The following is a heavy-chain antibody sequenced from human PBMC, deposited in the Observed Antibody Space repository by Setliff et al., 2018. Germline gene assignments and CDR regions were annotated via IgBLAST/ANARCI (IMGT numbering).Heavy chain of an antibody. J-gene: IGHJ3*02. CDR3: ARDVFPYHYEGAFDI. CDR1: GYTFTSHY. CDR2: INPSSGRT. D-gene: IGHD3-22*01. Sequence: ASVKVSYKASGYTFTSHYMRWVRQAPGLGLEWMGTINPSSGRTSYAQKFQGRVTMTRDTSTSTVYMDMSSLRSEDTAVYYCARDVFPYHYEGAFDIWGQGTMVTVSS. V-gene: IGHV1-46*01.